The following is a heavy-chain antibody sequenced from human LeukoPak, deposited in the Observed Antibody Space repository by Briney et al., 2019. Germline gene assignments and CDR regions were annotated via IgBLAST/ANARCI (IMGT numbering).Heavy chain of an antibody. D-gene: IGHD2-2*01. V-gene: IGHV4-39*07. CDR1: GGSISSSSYY. J-gene: IGHJ4*02. Sequence: SETLSLTCTVSGGSISSSSYYWGWIRQPPGKGLEWIGSIYYSGSTYYNPSLKSRVTISVDTSKNQFSLKLSSVTAADTAVYYRARDPVPADRRSFDYWGQGTLVTVSS. CDR2: IYYSGST. CDR3: ARDPVPADRRSFDY.